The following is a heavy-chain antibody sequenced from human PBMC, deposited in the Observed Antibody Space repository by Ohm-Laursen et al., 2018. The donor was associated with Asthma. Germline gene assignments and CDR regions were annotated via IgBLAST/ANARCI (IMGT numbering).Heavy chain of an antibody. Sequence: SLRLSCAASGFTFSSYAMHWVRQAPGKGLEWVAVISYDGSNKYYADSVKGRFTISRDNSKNTLYLQMNSLRAEDTAVYYCAKRGPTIFGVVIPFDYWGQGTLVTVSS. V-gene: IGHV3-30*18. J-gene: IGHJ4*02. D-gene: IGHD3-3*01. CDR3: AKRGPTIFGVVIPFDY. CDR2: ISYDGSNK. CDR1: GFTFSSYA.